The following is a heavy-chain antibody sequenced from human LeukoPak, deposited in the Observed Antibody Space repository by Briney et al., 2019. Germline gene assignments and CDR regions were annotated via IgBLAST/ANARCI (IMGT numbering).Heavy chain of an antibody. CDR2: VYYSGGT. J-gene: IGHJ4*02. V-gene: IGHV4-59*08. CDR3: AQSPLEHRQRGHKFVCDY. D-gene: IGHD1-26*01. Sequence: SETLSLICAVSGASVIRYDLNWLRRTPGKGLEWIGFVYYSGGTNLNPSLKSRVTLSLDTSKNQFSMNLTSVTAADTAMDYCAQSPLEHRQRGHKFVCDYLGQGMLVTVSS. CDR1: GASVIRYD.